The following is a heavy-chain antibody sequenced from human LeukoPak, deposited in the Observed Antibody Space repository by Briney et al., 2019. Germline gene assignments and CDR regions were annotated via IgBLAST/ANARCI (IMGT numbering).Heavy chain of an antibody. J-gene: IGHJ3*02. CDR1: GGTFSSYA. V-gene: IGHV1-69*13. Sequence: AASVKVSCKASGGTFSSYAISWVRQAPGQGLEWMGGIIPIFGTANYAQKFQGRVTITADESTSTAYMELSSLRSEDTAVYYCARPQTNLYSSSWYDAFDIWGQGTMVTVSS. CDR2: IIPIFGTA. D-gene: IGHD6-13*01. CDR3: ARPQTNLYSSSWYDAFDI.